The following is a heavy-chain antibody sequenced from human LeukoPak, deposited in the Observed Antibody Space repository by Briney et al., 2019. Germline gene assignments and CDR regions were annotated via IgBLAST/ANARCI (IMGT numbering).Heavy chain of an antibody. Sequence: GGSLRLSCAASGFTFSNYWMTWVRQAPGKGLEWVANIKQDGSERYYVDSVKGRFTISRDNAKNSLYLQMNSLRAEDTAMYYCARERYGSYWGQGTLVTVSS. CDR3: ARERYGSY. V-gene: IGHV3-7*01. D-gene: IGHD4-17*01. J-gene: IGHJ4*02. CDR2: IKQDGSER. CDR1: GFTFSNYW.